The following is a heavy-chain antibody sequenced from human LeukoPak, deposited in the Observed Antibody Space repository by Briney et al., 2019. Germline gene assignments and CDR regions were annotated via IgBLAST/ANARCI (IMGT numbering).Heavy chain of an antibody. D-gene: IGHD6-19*01. J-gene: IGHJ4*02. Sequence: SVKVSCKASGGTFSSYAISWVRQAPGQGLEWMGGIIPIFGTANYAQKFQGRVTITADESTSTAYMELSSLRSEDTAVYYCARGRMAGTYVFDSWGQGTLVTVSP. CDR1: GGTFSSYA. CDR3: ARGRMAGTYVFDS. CDR2: IIPIFGTA. V-gene: IGHV1-69*01.